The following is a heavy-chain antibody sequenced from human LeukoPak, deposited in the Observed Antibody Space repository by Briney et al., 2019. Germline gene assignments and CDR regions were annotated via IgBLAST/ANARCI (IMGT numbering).Heavy chain of an antibody. V-gene: IGHV3-66*01. CDR2: VYSSGNT. CDR3: ARDIID. CDR1: GFTVSSNY. D-gene: IGHD3-10*01. J-gene: IGHJ4*02. Sequence: PGGSLRLSRSASGFTVSSNYMSLVRHAPGKGLVWVSVVYSSGNTYYADSLKGRFTVSRDNSKNTLYLQMDTLRAEDTAVYYCARDIIDWGQGTLVTVSS.